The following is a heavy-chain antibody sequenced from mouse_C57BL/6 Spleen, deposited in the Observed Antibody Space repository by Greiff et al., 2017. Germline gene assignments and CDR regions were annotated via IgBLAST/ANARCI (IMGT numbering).Heavy chain of an antibody. CDR2: IDPSDSYT. V-gene: IGHV1-50*01. CDR1: GYTFTSYW. D-gene: IGHD2-5*01. J-gene: IGHJ4*01. Sequence: VQLQQPGAELVKPGASVKLSCKASGYTFTSYWMQWVKQRPGQGLEWIGEIDPSDSYTNYKQKFKGKATLTVDTSSSTPYMQISSLTSEDSAVYYCARRPYSNYVYYAMDYWGQGTSVTVSS. CDR3: ARRPYSNYVYYAMDY.